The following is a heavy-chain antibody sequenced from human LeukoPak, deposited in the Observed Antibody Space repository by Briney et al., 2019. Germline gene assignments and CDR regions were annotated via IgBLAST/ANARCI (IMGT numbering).Heavy chain of an antibody. J-gene: IGHJ6*03. CDR3: AREADYYMDV. CDR2: IYTSGST. Sequence: SETLSLTCTVSGDSIRSYYWSWIRQPAGKGLEWIGRIYTSGSTNYDPSLQNRVTMSVDTSKNQFSLKLSSVTAADTAVYYCAREADYYMDVWGKGTTVTVSS. V-gene: IGHV4-4*07. CDR1: GDSIRSYY. D-gene: IGHD6-25*01.